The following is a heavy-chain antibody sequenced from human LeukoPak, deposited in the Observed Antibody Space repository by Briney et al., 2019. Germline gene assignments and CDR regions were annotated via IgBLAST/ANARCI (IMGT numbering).Heavy chain of an antibody. CDR3: ARASFWESPINWFDP. V-gene: IGHV1-2*07. CDR1: GYTFIGYY. CDR2: INPKNGGA. D-gene: IGHD3-16*01. Sequence: ASVKVSCRTSGYTFIGYYMHWVRQAPGQGLEWMGWINPKNGGANYAPSFQGRVTMTRDRSNSTVYMELTRLTSDDTAVFYCARASFWESPINWFDPWGQGTLVTVSS. J-gene: IGHJ5*02.